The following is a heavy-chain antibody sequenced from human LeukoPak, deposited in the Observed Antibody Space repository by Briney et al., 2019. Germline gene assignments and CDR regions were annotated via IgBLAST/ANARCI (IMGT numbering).Heavy chain of an antibody. D-gene: IGHD3-3*01. CDR1: GDTFTSYY. Sequence: ASVKVSCKASGDTFTSYYMHCVRQAPVQGLVWIGIINSSGGSTSYTQKFQSRVTRIRETSTRAVYIGLSGVRSEDTAVYYCARAYYDVLSGYYTTNWLDTWGQGTLVTVSS. J-gene: IGHJ5*02. CDR2: INSSGGST. CDR3: ARAYYDVLSGYYTTNWLDT. V-gene: IGHV1-46*01.